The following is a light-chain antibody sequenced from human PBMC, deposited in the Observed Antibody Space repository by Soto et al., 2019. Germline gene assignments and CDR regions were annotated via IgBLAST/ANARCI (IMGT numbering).Light chain of an antibody. V-gene: IGLV7-43*01. Sequence: QTVVTQEPSLTVSPGGTVTLTCASSTGAVTSGYYANWFQQKPGQAPRALISSTSKKHSWTPARFSGFLLGGKAALTLSGLPPEDEAEYYCLLFYRDAWVFGGGTQLTVL. CDR3: LLFYRDAWV. CDR2: STS. CDR1: TGAVTSGYY. J-gene: IGLJ3*02.